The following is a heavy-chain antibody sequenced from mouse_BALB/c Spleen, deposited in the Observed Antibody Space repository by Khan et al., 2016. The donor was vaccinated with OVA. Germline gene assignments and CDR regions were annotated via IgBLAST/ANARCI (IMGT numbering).Heavy chain of an antibody. CDR1: GFTIKDTY. D-gene: IGHD1-1*01. J-gene: IGHJ3*01. Sequence: VQLKQSGAELVKPGASVKLSCSASGFTIKDTYMHWVKQRPEQGLDWIGRIDPANGNTKYDPKFQGKATLTADTSSNTAYLQVSSLTSEDTAVYYCARDYCYVFAYWGQGTLVTVSA. CDR2: IDPANGNT. CDR3: ARDYCYVFAY. V-gene: IGHV14-3*02.